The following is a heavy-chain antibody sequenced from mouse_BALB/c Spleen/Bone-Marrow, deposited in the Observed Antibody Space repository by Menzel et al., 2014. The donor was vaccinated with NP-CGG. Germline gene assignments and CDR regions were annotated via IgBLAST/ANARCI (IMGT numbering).Heavy chain of an antibody. CDR1: GFSFNSYG. CDR3: ARHAYYDQTEVSFVY. CDR2: ISGGGSYT. J-gene: IGHJ3*01. D-gene: IGHD2-4*01. Sequence: EVKLVESGGGLVKSGGSLKLSCAASGFSFNSYGMSWVRQTPEKRLEWVATISGGGSYTFYPDSVKGRFTISRDNAKNNLCLQLSSLRSEDTALYYCARHAYYDQTEVSFVYWGQGTLVTVSA. V-gene: IGHV5-9-2*01.